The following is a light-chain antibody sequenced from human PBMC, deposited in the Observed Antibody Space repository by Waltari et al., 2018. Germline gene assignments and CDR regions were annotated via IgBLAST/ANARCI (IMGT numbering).Light chain of an antibody. Sequence: SYELTQPPSVSVSPGQTASITCFGDKLGNKYACWYQQKPGQSPVLVIYQDNKRPSGIPGRFAGSNSGNTATLTISGTQAMDEADYYCQAWDSNAEVFGTGTKLTVL. V-gene: IGLV3-1*01. CDR2: QDN. CDR1: KLGNKY. J-gene: IGLJ1*01. CDR3: QAWDSNAEV.